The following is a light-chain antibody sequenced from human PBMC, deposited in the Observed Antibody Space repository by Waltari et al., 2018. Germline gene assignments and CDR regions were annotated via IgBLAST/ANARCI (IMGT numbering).Light chain of an antibody. CDR1: QSVGRN. CDR2: SSS. J-gene: IGKJ1*01. V-gene: IGKV3-20*01. CDR3: QKYGTRPAT. Sequence: EIVLTQSPASLSLSPGDRATLSCRASQSVGRNLAWYQQRPGQALRLLIYSSSSRATGIPDRCSGSGSGTDFSLTISRLEPEDFAVYYCQKYGTRPATFGQGTKVEVK.